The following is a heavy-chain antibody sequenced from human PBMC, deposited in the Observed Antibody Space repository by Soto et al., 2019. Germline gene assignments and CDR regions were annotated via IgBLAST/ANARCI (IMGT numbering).Heavy chain of an antibody. CDR3: AKEDSLLPQIPETQTSLTPD. D-gene: IGHD3-10*01. CDR2: ISGSGGST. CDR1: GFTFSSYA. Sequence: HPGGSLRLSCAASGFTFSSYAMSWVRQAPGKGLEWVSAISGSGGSTYYADSVKGRFTISRDNSKNTLYLQMNSLRAEDTAVYYCAKEDSLLPQIPETQTSLTPDWGQGTLVTVSS. V-gene: IGHV3-23*01. J-gene: IGHJ4*02.